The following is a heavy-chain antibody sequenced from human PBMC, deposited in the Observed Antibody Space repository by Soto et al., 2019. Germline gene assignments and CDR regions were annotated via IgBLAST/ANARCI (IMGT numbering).Heavy chain of an antibody. CDR1: GGSIASGDYF. Sequence: QVQLQESGPGLVKPSQTLSLTCTVSGGSIASGDYFWSWIRQSSGTGLEWIGNIHISETTNYNPSLKSRVSISVDTSKNQLSLQLTSVTAADTAVYYCVRAGRWRLFDDWGQGTLVTVSS. V-gene: IGHV4-30-4*01. CDR3: VRAGRWRLFDD. J-gene: IGHJ4*02. D-gene: IGHD3-3*01. CDR2: IHISETT.